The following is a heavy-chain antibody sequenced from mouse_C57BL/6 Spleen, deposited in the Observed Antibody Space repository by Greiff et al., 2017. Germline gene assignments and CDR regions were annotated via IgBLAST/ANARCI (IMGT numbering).Heavy chain of an antibody. D-gene: IGHD2-14*01. CDR2: IHPNSGST. V-gene: IGHV1-64*01. CDR3: AREGGGYPYYFDY. J-gene: IGHJ2*01. CDR1: GYTFTSYW. Sequence: QVQLKQPGAELVKPGASVKLSCKASGYTFTSYWMHWVKQRPGQGLEWIGMIHPNSGSTNYNEKFKSKATLTVDKSSSTAYMQLSSLTSEDSAVYYCAREGGGYPYYFDYWGQGTTLTVSS.